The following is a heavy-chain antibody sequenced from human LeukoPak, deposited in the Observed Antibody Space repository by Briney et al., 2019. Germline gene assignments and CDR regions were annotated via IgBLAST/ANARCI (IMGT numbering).Heavy chain of an antibody. CDR3: ARAVGEDILTGYDY. Sequence: GGSLRLSCAASGFTFSIYWMSWVRQAPGKGLEWGANIKQDGSEKYYVDSVKGRFTISRDNAKNSLYLQMNSLRAEDTAVYYCARAVGEDILTGYDYWGQGTLVTVSS. V-gene: IGHV3-7*01. J-gene: IGHJ4*02. CDR2: IKQDGSEK. D-gene: IGHD3-9*01. CDR1: GFTFSIYW.